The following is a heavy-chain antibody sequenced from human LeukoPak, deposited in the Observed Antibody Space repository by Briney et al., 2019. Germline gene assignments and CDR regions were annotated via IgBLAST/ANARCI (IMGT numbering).Heavy chain of an antibody. J-gene: IGHJ5*02. D-gene: IGHD6-13*01. CDR3: ARRSEGSSSWYRYNWFDP. V-gene: IGHV5-51*01. Sequence: GESLKISCKGSGYSFTSYWIGWVRQMPGKGLEWMGIIYPGDSDTRYSPPFQGQVTISADKSISTAYLQWSSLKASDTAMYYCARRSEGSSSWYRYNWFDPWGQGTLVTVSS. CDR1: GYSFTSYW. CDR2: IYPGDSDT.